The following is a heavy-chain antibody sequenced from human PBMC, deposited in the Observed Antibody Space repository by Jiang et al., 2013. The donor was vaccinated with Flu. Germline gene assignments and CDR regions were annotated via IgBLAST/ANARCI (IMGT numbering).Heavy chain of an antibody. CDR3: ARGGGTNVGAFDI. V-gene: IGHV6-1*01. Sequence: NSVAWNWIRQSPSRGLEWLGRTYYRSKWYNDYAVSVKSRITINPDTSKNQFSLQLNSVTPEDTAVYYCARGGGTNVGAFDIWGQGTMVTVSS. J-gene: IGHJ3*02. CDR1: NSVA. CDR2: TYYRSKWYN. D-gene: IGHD2-8*01.